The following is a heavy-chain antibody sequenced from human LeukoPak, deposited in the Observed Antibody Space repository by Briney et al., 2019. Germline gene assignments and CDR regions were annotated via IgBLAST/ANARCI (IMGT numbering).Heavy chain of an antibody. CDR2: IYYSGST. Sequence: PSQTLSRTCTVSGGSISSGDYYWSWIRQPPGEGLEWIGYIYYSGSTYYNPSLKSRVTISADTSTNQFSLNLSSVTAADTAVYYCARDGGDYGGNSGTYYFDYWGQGTLVTVSS. CDR1: GGSISSGDYY. D-gene: IGHD4-23*01. J-gene: IGHJ4*02. CDR3: ARDGGDYGGNSGTYYFDY. V-gene: IGHV4-30-4*01.